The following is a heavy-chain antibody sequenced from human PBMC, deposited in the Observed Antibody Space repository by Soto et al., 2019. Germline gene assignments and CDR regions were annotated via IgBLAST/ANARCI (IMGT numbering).Heavy chain of an antibody. CDR1: GFTFSSYA. CDR3: AKELGVIIHYFDY. Sequence: GGSLRLSCAASGFTFSSYAMSWVHQAPGKGLEWVSAISGSGGSTYYADSVKGRLTISRDNSKNTLYLQMNSLRAEDTAVYYCAKELGVIIHYFDYWGQGTLVTVSS. D-gene: IGHD3-22*01. CDR2: ISGSGGST. J-gene: IGHJ4*02. V-gene: IGHV3-23*01.